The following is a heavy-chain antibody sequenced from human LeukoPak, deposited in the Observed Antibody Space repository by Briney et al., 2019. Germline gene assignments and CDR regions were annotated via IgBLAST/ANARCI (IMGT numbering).Heavy chain of an antibody. Sequence: GGSLRLSCVASGFTFSDHYMDWVRQAPGKGLEWVGRIRDKDSSYTTEYAASVRGRFTMSRGDSKNSLFLQMNSLQIDDTAVYYCTRPRGGGWSTHYYDYWGQGTLVTVSS. CDR3: TRPRGGGWSTHYYDY. V-gene: IGHV3-72*01. D-gene: IGHD6-19*01. CDR1: GFTFSDHY. CDR2: IRDKDSSYTT. J-gene: IGHJ4*02.